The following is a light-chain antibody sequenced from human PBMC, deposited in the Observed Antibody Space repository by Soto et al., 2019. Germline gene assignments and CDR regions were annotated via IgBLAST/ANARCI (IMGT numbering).Light chain of an antibody. Sequence: DIPMTQSPSTLSASVGDRVTITCRASQSISTWLAWYQQKPGKAPKPLIYKASSFEGGVPSRFGGSGSGTLFNITISSLHPDDYATYYCQQYNTSPLTFGGGTKVDIK. CDR3: QQYNTSPLT. CDR1: QSISTW. CDR2: KAS. V-gene: IGKV1-5*03. J-gene: IGKJ4*01.